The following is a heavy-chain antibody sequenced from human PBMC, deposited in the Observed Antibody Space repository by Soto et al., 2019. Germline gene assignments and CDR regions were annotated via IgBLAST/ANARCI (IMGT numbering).Heavy chain of an antibody. D-gene: IGHD5-12*01. Sequence: GGSLRLSCAASGFTFSSYSMNWVRQAPGKGLEWVSYISSSSSTIYYADSVKGRFTISRDNAKNSLYLQMNSLRAEDTAVYYCARDGVVATQYATYYYYMDVWGKGTTVTVSS. V-gene: IGHV3-48*01. J-gene: IGHJ6*03. CDR2: ISSSSSTI. CDR3: ARDGVVATQYATYYYYMDV. CDR1: GFTFSSYS.